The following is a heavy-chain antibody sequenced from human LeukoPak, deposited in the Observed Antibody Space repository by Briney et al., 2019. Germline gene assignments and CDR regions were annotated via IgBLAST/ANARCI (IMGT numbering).Heavy chain of an antibody. D-gene: IGHD3-10*01. J-gene: IGHJ3*02. CDR2: MSWNSGSI. Sequence: PGGSLRLSCAASGFTFDDYAMQCVRQPPGKCLGWVSGMSWNSGSIGYADSVKGRFTVSRDTAKNSLYLQMNSLRAEDTALYYCAKDRMWFGELFHAFDIWGQGTMVTVSS. CDR1: GFTFDDYA. CDR3: AKDRMWFGELFHAFDI. V-gene: IGHV3-9*01.